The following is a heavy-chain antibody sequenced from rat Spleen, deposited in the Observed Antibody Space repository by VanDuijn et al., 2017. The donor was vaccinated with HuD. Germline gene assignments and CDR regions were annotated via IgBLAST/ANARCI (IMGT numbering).Heavy chain of an antibody. CDR3: ARQNWPYYFDY. Sequence: EVQLVESGGGLVQPGRSLKLSCVVSGFTFSDYYMAWVRQAPKKGLDWVASISYEGISTFHRDSVKGRFTISRDNAKSTLYLQMDSLRSEDTATYYCARQNWPYYFDYWGQGVMVTVSS. J-gene: IGHJ2*01. D-gene: IGHD3-6*01. CDR1: GFTFSDYY. V-gene: IGHV5-7*01. CDR2: ISYEGIST.